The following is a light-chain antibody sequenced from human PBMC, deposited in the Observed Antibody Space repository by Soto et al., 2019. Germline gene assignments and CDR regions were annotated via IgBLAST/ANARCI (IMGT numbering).Light chain of an antibody. V-gene: IGLV1-40*01. J-gene: IGLJ2*01. Sequence: QSVLTQPPSVSGAPGQRVTISCTGSSSNIGAGYDVHWYQQVPGTAPKLLIYGNGNRPSGVPDRFSGSKSGTSASLAITGLQAEDEADYYCQSYDSSLSVVFGGGTKVTVL. CDR3: QSYDSSLSVV. CDR1: SSNIGAGYD. CDR2: GNG.